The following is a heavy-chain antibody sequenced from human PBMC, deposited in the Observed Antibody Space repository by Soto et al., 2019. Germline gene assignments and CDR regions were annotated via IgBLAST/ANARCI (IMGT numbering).Heavy chain of an antibody. D-gene: IGHD2-15*01. CDR1: GGSFSGYY. J-gene: IGHJ5*02. Sequence: SETLSLTCAVYGGSFSGYYWSWIRQPPGKGLEWIGEINHSGSTNYNPSLKSRVTISVDTSKNQFSLKLSSVTAADTAVYYCARGRYSRYCSGGSCLKWFDPWGQGTLVTVSS. V-gene: IGHV4-34*01. CDR3: ARGRYSRYCSGGSCLKWFDP. CDR2: INHSGST.